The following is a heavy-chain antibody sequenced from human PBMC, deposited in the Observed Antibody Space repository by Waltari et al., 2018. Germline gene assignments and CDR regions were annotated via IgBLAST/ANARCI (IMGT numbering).Heavy chain of an antibody. Sequence: QVQLQESGPGLVTPSETLSLTCTVTGGSISIYHCDWIRQPPGKGLEWIGYIYYSGSTTYNPSLKSRVNISVDTSKNQFSLRLRSVTAADTAVYYCARRSPNSSGPIGSFDLWGRGTLVTVSS. CDR1: GGSISIYH. J-gene: IGHJ2*01. CDR3: ARRSPNSSGPIGSFDL. CDR2: IYYSGST. V-gene: IGHV4-59*01. D-gene: IGHD3-22*01.